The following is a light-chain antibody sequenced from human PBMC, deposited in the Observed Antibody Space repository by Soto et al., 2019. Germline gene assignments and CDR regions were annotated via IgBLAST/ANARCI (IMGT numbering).Light chain of an antibody. J-gene: IGLJ2*01. Sequence: QSALTQPPSASGSPGQSVAISCTGTTSDVGGYNYVSWYQQHPGKAPKLIIYDVSKRPSGVPDRFSGSKSGNTASLTVSGLQGEDEADYYCSSYVASNTFAFGVGTKLTVL. CDR2: DVS. CDR1: TSDVGGYNY. V-gene: IGLV2-8*01. CDR3: SSYVASNTFA.